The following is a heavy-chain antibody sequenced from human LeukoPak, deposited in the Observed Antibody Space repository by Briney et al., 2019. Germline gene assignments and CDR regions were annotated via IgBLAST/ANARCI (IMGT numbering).Heavy chain of an antibody. D-gene: IGHD3-16*01. CDR3: ARHLPQFEFDY. CDR2: IYYSGST. J-gene: IGHJ4*02. V-gene: IGHV4-39*01. CDR1: GGSISSSSYY. Sequence: PSETLSLTCTVSGGSISSSSYYWGWIRQPPGKGLEWIGSIYYSGSTYYNPSLKSRVTISADTSKNQFPLKLSSVTAADTAVYYCARHLPQFEFDYWGQGTLVTVSS.